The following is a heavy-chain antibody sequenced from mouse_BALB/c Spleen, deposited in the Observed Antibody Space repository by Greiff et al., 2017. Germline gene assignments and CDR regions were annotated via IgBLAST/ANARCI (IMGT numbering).Heavy chain of an antibody. CDR3: GRCGGTTDY. D-gene: IGHD1-1*01. V-gene: IGHV1-54*01. CDR2: INPGSGGT. J-gene: IGHJ2*01. CDR1: GYAFTNYL. Sequence: QVQLQQSGAELVRPGTSVKVSCKASGYAFTNYLIEWVKQRPGQGLEWIGVINPGSGGTNYNEKFKGKATLTADKSSSTAYMQLSSLTSDDSAVYCGGRCGGTTDYWGQGTTLTVSA.